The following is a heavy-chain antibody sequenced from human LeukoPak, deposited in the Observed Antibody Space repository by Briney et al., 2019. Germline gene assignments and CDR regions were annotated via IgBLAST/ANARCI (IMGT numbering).Heavy chain of an antibody. V-gene: IGHV4-59*08. D-gene: IGHD1-1*01. J-gene: IGHJ4*02. CDR2: IYYSGNT. CDR3: ARHGRSTHWLEPFDY. CDR1: GGSISSYY. Sequence: PSETLSLTCTVSGGSISSYYWSWIRQPPGKGLEWIGYIYYSGNTNYNPSLKSRATIAVDTSKNQFSLKLSSVTAADTAVYYGARHGRSTHWLEPFDYWGQGTLVTVSS.